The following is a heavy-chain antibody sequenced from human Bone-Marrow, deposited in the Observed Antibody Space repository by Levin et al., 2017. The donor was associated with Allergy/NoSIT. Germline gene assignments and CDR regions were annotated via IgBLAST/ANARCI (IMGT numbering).Heavy chain of an antibody. J-gene: IGHJ6*02. CDR3: ARGARAYGMDV. CDR1: GYTFTSYD. V-gene: IGHV1-8*01. Sequence: GESLKISCKASGYTFTSYDINWVRQATGQGLEWMGWMNPNSGNTGYAQKFQGRVTMTRNTSISTAYMELSSLRSEDTAVYYCARGARAYGMDVWGQGTTVTVSS. CDR2: MNPNSGNT.